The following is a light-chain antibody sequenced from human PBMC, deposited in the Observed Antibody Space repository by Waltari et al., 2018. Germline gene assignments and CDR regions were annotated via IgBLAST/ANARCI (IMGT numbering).Light chain of an antibody. CDR3: HQYYTTPFT. J-gene: IGKJ3*01. V-gene: IGKV4-1*01. CDR2: WAS. CDR1: QSLSYRYNNRNY. Sequence: DIVMSQSPDSLAVSLGERATIQCRSSQSLSYRYNNRNYLAWYQQRPGQPPQLLIYWASLRESGVPDRFSGSGSGTDFTLTISSLQAEDVAIYYCHQYYTTPFTFGPGTKVDIK.